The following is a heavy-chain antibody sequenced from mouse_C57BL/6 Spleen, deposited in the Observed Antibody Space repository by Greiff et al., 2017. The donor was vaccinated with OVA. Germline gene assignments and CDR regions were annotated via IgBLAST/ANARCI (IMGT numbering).Heavy chain of an antibody. Sequence: EVMLVESGGGLVKPGGSLKLSCAASGFTFSDYGMHWVRQAPEKGLEWVAYISSGSSTIYYADTVKGRFTISRDNAKNTLFLQMTSLRSEDTAMYYYARRGSSGYEDDFDYWGQGTTLTVSS. CDR2: ISSGSSTI. J-gene: IGHJ2*01. D-gene: IGHD3-2*02. CDR3: ARRGSSGYEDDFDY. CDR1: GFTFSDYG. V-gene: IGHV5-17*01.